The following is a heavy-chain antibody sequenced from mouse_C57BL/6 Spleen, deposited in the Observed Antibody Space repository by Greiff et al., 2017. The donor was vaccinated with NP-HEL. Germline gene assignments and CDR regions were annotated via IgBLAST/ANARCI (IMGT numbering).Heavy chain of an antibody. CDR2: ISNGGGST. CDR1: GFTFSDYY. J-gene: IGHJ4*01. D-gene: IGHD1-1*01. Sequence: EVQVVESGGGLVQPGGSLKLSCAASGFTFSDYYMYWVRQTPEKRLEWVAYISNGGGSTYYPDTVKGRFTISRDNAKNTLYLQMSRLKSEDTAMYYCARAYYYGSSHYYAMDYWGQGTSVTVSS. CDR3: ARAYYYGSSHYYAMDY. V-gene: IGHV5-12*01.